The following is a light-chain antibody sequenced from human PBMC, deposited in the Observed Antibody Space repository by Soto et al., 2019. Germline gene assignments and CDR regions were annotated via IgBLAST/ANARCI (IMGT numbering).Light chain of an antibody. Sequence: QSALTQPASVSGSPGQSITISCTGTSSNVGSYKLVSWYQQHPGKAPKLMIFEVNKRPSGVSNRFSGSKSGNTASLTISGLQAEDEADYYCSSYTSYTTLWVFGGGTKLTVL. CDR2: EVN. V-gene: IGLV2-14*02. CDR3: SSYTSYTTLWV. CDR1: SSNVGSYKL. J-gene: IGLJ3*02.